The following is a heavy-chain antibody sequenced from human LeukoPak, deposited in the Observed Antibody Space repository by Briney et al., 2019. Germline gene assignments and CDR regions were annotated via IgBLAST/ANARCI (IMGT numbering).Heavy chain of an antibody. D-gene: IGHD6-13*01. CDR2: INHSGST. Sequence: SETLSLTCAVYGGSFSGYYWNWIRQPPGKGLEWIGEINHSGSTNYNPSLKSRVTISVDTSKNQFSLKLSSVTAADTAVYYCARGRRYSSSFVDYWGQGTLVTVS. CDR3: ARGRRYSSSFVDY. J-gene: IGHJ4*02. CDR1: GGSFSGYY. V-gene: IGHV4-34*01.